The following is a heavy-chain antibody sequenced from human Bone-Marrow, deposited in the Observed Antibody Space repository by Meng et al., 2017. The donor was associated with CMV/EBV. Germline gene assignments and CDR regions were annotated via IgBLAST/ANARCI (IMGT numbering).Heavy chain of an antibody. CDR3: ARGRGDGSYYNWFDP. Sequence: GYTFTGYYMHWVRQAPGQGLEWMGWINPNSGGTNYAQKFQGRVTMTRDTSISTAYMELSRLRSDDTAVYYCARGRGDGSYYNWFDPWGQGTLVTVSS. D-gene: IGHD1-26*01. V-gene: IGHV1-2*02. CDR2: INPNSGGT. J-gene: IGHJ5*02. CDR1: GYTFTGYY.